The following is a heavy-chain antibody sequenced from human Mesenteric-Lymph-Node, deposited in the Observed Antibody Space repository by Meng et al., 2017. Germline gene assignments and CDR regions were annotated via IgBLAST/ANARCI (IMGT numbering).Heavy chain of an antibody. J-gene: IGHJ4*01. V-gene: IGHV3-30*07. CDR2: ISYDGRVK. CDR3: AKGRYWNALDS. D-gene: IGHD1-1*01. CDR1: GFTFNMYP. Sequence: GESLKISCVASGFTFNMYPFHWVRQAPGKGLEWVAVISYDGRVKKYADSVKGRFTISRDDSKNTLYLQMNSLRGEDTAVYYCAKGRYWNALDSWGHGTLVTVSS.